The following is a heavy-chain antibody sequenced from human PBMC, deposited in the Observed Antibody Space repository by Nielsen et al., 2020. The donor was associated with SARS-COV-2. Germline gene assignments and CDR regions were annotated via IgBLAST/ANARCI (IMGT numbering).Heavy chain of an antibody. V-gene: IGHV3-7*01. J-gene: IGHJ6*02. CDR1: GFTFSSYW. CDR2: IKQDGSEK. D-gene: IGHD3/OR15-3a*01. Sequence: GESLKISCAASGFTFSSYWMSWVRQAPGKGLEWVANIKQDGSEKYYVDSVKGRFTISRDNAKNSLYLQMNSLRAEDTAVYYCAREMARGTGYYYYGMDVWGQGTTVTVSS. CDR3: AREMARGTGYYYYGMDV.